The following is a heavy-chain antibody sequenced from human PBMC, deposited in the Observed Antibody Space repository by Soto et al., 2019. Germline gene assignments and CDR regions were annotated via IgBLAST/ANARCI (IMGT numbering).Heavy chain of an antibody. CDR2: FDPEHGET. CDR3: ATGIVATIIGY. J-gene: IGHJ4*02. Sequence: QVQLIQSGAEVKKPGASVKVSCKVSGYTLSDLSVHWVRQAPGKGLEWMGGFDPEHGETVYAQNLQGRVTMTEDTSSDTAYMELSSLRSEDTAVYYCATGIVATIIGYWGQGTLVTVSS. D-gene: IGHD5-12*01. V-gene: IGHV1-24*01. CDR1: GYTLSDLS.